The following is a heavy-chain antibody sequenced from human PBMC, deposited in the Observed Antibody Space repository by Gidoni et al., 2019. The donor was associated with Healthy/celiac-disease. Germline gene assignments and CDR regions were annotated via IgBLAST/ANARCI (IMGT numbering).Heavy chain of an antibody. J-gene: IGHJ4*02. CDR1: GFPFSSVA. CDR3: AKQKRG. Sequence: GLVQPGGSLRLSCAASGFPFSSVAWGWVRRVPGKGREWVSAISGSGGSTYYADSVKGRFTIARDNSKNTLYLQMNSLRAEDTAVYYCAKQKRGWGQGTLVTVSS. V-gene: IGHV3-23*01. CDR2: ISGSGGST.